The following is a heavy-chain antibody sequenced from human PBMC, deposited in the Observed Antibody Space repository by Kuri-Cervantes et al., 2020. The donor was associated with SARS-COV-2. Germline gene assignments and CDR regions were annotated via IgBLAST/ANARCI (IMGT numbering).Heavy chain of an antibody. J-gene: IGHJ6*02. D-gene: IGHD3-22*01. CDR3: ARETYYYDSSGYYRRLYGMDV. CDR1: GYSFTGYY. Sequence: SVKVSCKASGYSFTGYYIHWVRQAPGQGLEWMGGIIPIFGTANYAQKFQGRVTITADKSTSTAYMELSSLRSEDTAVYYCARETYYYDSSGYYRRLYGMDVWGQGTTVTVSS. CDR2: IIPIFGTA. V-gene: IGHV1-69*06.